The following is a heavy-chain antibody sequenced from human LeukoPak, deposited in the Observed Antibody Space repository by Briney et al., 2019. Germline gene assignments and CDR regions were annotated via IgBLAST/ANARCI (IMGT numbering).Heavy chain of an antibody. D-gene: IGHD3-10*01. V-gene: IGHV1-24*01. CDR1: VYNLTELS. CDR2: FDPEDGET. CDR3: ATIAGITMVRGIITHNWFDP. J-gene: IGHJ5*02. Sequence: ASVKVTCKVSVYNLTELSMHWVRQAPGKGLEWMGGFDPEDGETIYAQKFQGRVTMTEDTSTDTAYMELSSLRSEDTAVYYCATIAGITMVRGIITHNWFDPWGQGTLVTVSS.